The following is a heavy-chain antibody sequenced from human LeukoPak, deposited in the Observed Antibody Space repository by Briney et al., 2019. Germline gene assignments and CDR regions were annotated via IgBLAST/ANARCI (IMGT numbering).Heavy chain of an antibody. V-gene: IGHV3-74*01. Sequence: GGSLRLSCAASGFTFTRYWMHWVRQVPGKGLVWVSRINIDGTTTNYADSVKGRFTVSRDNAKNTLFLQLSSLRVEDTAVYYCARDSYEVGATFDYWGQGTLVTVSS. D-gene: IGHD1-26*01. J-gene: IGHJ4*02. CDR2: INIDGTTT. CDR1: GFTFTRYW. CDR3: ARDSYEVGATFDY.